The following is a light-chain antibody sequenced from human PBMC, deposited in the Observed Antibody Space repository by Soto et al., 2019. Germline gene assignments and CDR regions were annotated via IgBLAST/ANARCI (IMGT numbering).Light chain of an antibody. J-gene: IGKJ1*01. CDR1: QRVSSPY. CDR3: QQSGSSPRT. V-gene: IGKV3-20*01. CDR2: GAS. Sequence: EIVLTQSPGTLSLSPGERATLSCRASQRVSSPYVAWYQHKPGQAPRLLISGASTRATGIPDRFSGSGSGTDFTLTISRLEPEDFAVYYCQQSGSSPRTFGQGTKVEVK.